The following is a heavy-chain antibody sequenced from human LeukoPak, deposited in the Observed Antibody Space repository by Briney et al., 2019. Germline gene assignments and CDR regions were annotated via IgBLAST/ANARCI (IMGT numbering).Heavy chain of an antibody. CDR2: INHSGST. Sequence: SETLSLTCAVYGGSFSGYYWSWIRQPPGKGLEGIGEINHSGSTNYNPSLKSRVTISVDTSKNQFSLKLSSVTAADTAVYYCARGGIAVAGTLGMDVWGQGTTVTVSS. V-gene: IGHV4-34*01. D-gene: IGHD6-19*01. J-gene: IGHJ6*02. CDR3: ARGGIAVAGTLGMDV. CDR1: GGSFSGYY.